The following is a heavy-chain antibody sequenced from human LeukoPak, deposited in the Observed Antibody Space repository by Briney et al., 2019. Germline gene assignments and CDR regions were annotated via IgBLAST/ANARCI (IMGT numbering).Heavy chain of an antibody. V-gene: IGHV3-66*01. CDR1: GFTVTTNY. Sequence: GGSLRLSCAASGFTVTTNYMTWVRQAPGKGPGWVSIIYSGGYTDYADSVKGRFTISRDNSKNTLDLQMNSLRAEDTAVYYCARRLEYSGSKGVFDYWGQGTLVTVSS. J-gene: IGHJ4*02. CDR2: IYSGGYT. CDR3: ARRLEYSGSKGVFDY. D-gene: IGHD1-26*01.